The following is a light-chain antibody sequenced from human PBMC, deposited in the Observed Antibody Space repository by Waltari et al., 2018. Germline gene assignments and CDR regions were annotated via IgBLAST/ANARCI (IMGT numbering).Light chain of an antibody. Sequence: EIVLTQSPSTLSVSPGARAIRSCRASQTISYNLAWYQQRPGQPPRLLIYGASARAAAIPVRFSGSGSGTEFTLTISGLQSEDFAVYYCQHYHQWPPYTFGQGTKVE. CDR3: QHYHQWPPYT. V-gene: IGKV3-15*01. CDR1: QTISYN. CDR2: GAS. J-gene: IGKJ2*01.